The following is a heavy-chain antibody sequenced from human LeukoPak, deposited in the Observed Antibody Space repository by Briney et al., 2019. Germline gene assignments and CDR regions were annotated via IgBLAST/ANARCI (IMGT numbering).Heavy chain of an antibody. CDR3: ARAASIFQLGYYFYYMDV. D-gene: IGHD3-16*01. J-gene: IGHJ6*03. V-gene: IGHV3-7*01. CDR2: IKPDGSEK. CDR1: RFTFTDYW. Sequence: GGSLRLSCAASRFTFTDYWMSWVRQAPGKGLEWVANIKPDGSEKYYVDSVKGRFTISRDNAKDSLFLQMNSLRADDTAVYYCARAASIFQLGYYFYYMDVWGKGTTVTVSS.